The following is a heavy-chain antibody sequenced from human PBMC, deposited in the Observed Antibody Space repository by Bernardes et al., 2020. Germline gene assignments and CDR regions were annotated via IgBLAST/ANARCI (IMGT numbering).Heavy chain of an antibody. J-gene: IGHJ3*02. CDR2: ISYDGSNK. CDR1: GFTFSSYG. Sequence: GGSLRLSCAASGFTFSSYGMHWVRQAPGKGLEWVAVISYDGSNKYYADSVKGRFTISRDNSKNTLYLQMNSLRAEDTAVYYCAKGRYAFDIWGQGTMVTVSS. V-gene: IGHV3-30*18. CDR3: AKGRYAFDI.